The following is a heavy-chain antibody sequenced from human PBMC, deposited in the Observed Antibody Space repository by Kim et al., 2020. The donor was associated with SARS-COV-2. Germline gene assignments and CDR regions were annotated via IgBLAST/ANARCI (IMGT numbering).Heavy chain of an antibody. J-gene: IGHJ2*01. CDR1: GGSISSYY. D-gene: IGHD4-4*01. V-gene: IGHV4-59*01. Sequence: SETLSLTCTVSGGSISSYYWSWIRQPPGKGLEWIGYIYYSGSTNYNPSLKSRVTISVDTSKNQFSLKLSSVTAADTAVYYCARVRYSNHGRWYFDLWGRGTLVTVSS. CDR3: ARVRYSNHGRWYFDL. CDR2: IYYSGST.